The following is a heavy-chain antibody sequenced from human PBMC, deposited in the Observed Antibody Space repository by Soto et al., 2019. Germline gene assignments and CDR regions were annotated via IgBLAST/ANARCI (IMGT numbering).Heavy chain of an antibody. CDR3: ARGVGYADFDY. CDR2: IYYSGST. J-gene: IGHJ4*02. Sequence: SETLSLTCTVSGGSISSYYWSWIRQPPGKGLEWIGYIYYSGSTNYNPSLKSRVTISVDTSKNQFSLKLSFVTAADTAVYYCARGVGYADFDYWGQGTLVTVSS. V-gene: IGHV4-59*01. CDR1: GGSISSYY. D-gene: IGHD5-12*01.